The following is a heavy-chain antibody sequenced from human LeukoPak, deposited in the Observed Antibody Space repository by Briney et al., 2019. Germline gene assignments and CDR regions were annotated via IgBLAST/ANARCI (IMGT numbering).Heavy chain of an antibody. V-gene: IGHV4-59*01. CDR3: ARFPDSRGFDYFDY. CDR2: IYYSGST. J-gene: IGHJ4*02. Sequence: PSETLSLTCTASGGSISSYYWSWIRQPPGKGLEWIGYIYYSGSTNYNPSLKSRVTISVDTSKNQFSLKLSSVTAADTAVYYCARFPDSRGFDYFDYWGQGTLVTVSS. D-gene: IGHD3-22*01. CDR1: GGSISSYY.